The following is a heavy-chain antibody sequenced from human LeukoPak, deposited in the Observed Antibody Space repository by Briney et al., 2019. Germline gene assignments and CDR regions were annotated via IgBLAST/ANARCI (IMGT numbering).Heavy chain of an antibody. CDR2: VYYSGST. CDR1: GGSISGYY. CDR3: ARINYFDSGGFFYDDY. J-gene: IGHJ4*02. D-gene: IGHD3-22*01. V-gene: IGHV4-59*01. Sequence: KASETLSLTCIVSGGSISGYYWSWIRQPPGKGLEWIGFVYYSGSTNYNPSLKSRVSISVDTSKNQFSLKLRSVTAADTAVYYCARINYFDSGGFFYDDYWGQGTLVTVSS.